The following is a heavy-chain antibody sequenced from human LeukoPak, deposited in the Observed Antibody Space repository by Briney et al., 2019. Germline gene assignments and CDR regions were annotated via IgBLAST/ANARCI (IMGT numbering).Heavy chain of an antibody. CDR2: IRDSGEA. D-gene: IGHD2-2*01. V-gene: IGHV3-69-1*01. Sequence: GGSLRLSCAVSGFRVSGYYMSWVRQAPGKGLEWVGLIRDSGEAFYADFVRGRFAIFRDNAKNSLYLQMNSLRADDTAVYYCPRYGVSSSTSYIDYWGQGTLVTVSS. CDR1: GFRVSGYY. J-gene: IGHJ4*02. CDR3: PRYGVSSSTSYIDY.